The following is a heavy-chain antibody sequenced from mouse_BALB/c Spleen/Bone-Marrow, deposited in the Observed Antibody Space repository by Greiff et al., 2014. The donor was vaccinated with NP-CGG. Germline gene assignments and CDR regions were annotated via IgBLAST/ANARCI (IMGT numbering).Heavy chain of an antibody. CDR3: ARSRMRYGAMDY. CDR2: ISDGGNYS. CDR1: GFTFSDYY. J-gene: IGHJ4*01. Sequence: EVKVVESGGGLVKPGGSLKLSCAASGFTFSDYYIYWLRQTPEKRLEWVATISDGGNYSYYPGSVKGRFTISRDNAKNNLYLQMSSLKSEDTAMYYCARSRMRYGAMDYWGQGTSVTVSS. D-gene: IGHD2-10*02. V-gene: IGHV5-4*02.